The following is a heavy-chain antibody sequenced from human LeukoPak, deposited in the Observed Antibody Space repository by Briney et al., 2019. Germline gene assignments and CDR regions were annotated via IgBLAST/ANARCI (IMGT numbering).Heavy chain of an antibody. Sequence: GASVKVSCKASGYTFTSYGISWVRQAPGQGLEWMGWISAYNGNTNYAQKLQGRVTMTTDTSTSTAYMELRSLRSDDTAVYYCARGHYDFWSGYHFPRRFDPWGQGALVTVSS. CDR1: GYTFTSYG. D-gene: IGHD3-3*01. V-gene: IGHV1-18*01. CDR2: ISAYNGNT. J-gene: IGHJ5*02. CDR3: ARGHYDFWSGYHFPRRFDP.